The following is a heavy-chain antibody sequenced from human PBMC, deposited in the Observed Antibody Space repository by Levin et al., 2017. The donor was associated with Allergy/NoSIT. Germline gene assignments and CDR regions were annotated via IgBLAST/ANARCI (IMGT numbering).Heavy chain of an antibody. V-gene: IGHV1-69*13. J-gene: IGHJ6*02. CDR2: VIPIFDTA. CDR3: ATPAIRYTYGPVSIGNYYGMDV. D-gene: IGHD5-18*01. Sequence: SVKVSCKASGGTFSNYAISWVRQAPGQGLEWMGGVIPIFDTANYAQKFQGRVTITADESTSTAYMELSSLRSEDTAVYYCATPAIRYTYGPVSIGNYYGMDVWGQGTTVTVSS. CDR1: GGTFSNYA.